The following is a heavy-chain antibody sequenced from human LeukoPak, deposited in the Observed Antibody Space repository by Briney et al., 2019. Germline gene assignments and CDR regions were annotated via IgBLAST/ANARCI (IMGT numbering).Heavy chain of an antibody. J-gene: IGHJ4*02. D-gene: IGHD5-12*01. Sequence: GGSLRLSCAASGFTFSSYAMSWVRQAPGKGLEWVSAISGSGGSTYYADSVKGRFTISRDNSKNTLYLQMNSLRAEDTAVYYCAKQIVAKIGPRLGGLDYWGQGTLVTVSS. CDR2: ISGSGGST. V-gene: IGHV3-23*01. CDR3: AKQIVAKIGPRLGGLDY. CDR1: GFTFSSYA.